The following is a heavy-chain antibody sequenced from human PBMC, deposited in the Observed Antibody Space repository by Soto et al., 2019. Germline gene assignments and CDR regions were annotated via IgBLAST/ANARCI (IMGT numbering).Heavy chain of an antibody. CDR1: GGTFSSYT. CDR3: ARDNNPEYNWFDH. V-gene: IGHV1-69*04. CDR2: IIPILGIA. J-gene: IGHJ5*02. Sequence: SVKVSCKASGGTFSSYTISWVRQAPGQGLEWMGRIIPILGIANYAQKFQGRVTITADKSTSTAYMELSSLRSEDTAVYYCARDNNPEYNWFDHWGQGTLVTVS.